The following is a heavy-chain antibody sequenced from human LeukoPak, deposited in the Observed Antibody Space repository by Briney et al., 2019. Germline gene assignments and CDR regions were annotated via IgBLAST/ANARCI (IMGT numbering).Heavy chain of an antibody. Sequence: AAVKVSCKASGYTFTGYYMHWVRQAPAQELEWMGWINPNSGGTNYAQKFQGRVTMTRDTSISTANMELSRLRSDDTAVYYCAKTYGDSSPYYYYGMDVWGQGTTVTVSS. J-gene: IGHJ6*02. V-gene: IGHV1-2*02. D-gene: IGHD4-17*01. CDR1: GYTFTGYY. CDR3: AKTYGDSSPYYYYGMDV. CDR2: INPNSGGT.